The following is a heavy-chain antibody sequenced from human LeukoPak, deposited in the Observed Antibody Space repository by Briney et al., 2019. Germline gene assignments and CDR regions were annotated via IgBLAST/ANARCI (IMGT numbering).Heavy chain of an antibody. CDR3: AKSKDLYYFDY. J-gene: IGHJ4*02. D-gene: IGHD3-3*01. Sequence: GGSLRLSCAASGFTFDDYAMHWVRQAPGKGLEWVSGISWNSGSIGYADSVKGRFTISRDNAKNSLYLQMNSLRAEDTALYYCAKSKDLYYFDYWGQGTLVTVSS. V-gene: IGHV3-9*01. CDR2: ISWNSGSI. CDR1: GFTFDDYA.